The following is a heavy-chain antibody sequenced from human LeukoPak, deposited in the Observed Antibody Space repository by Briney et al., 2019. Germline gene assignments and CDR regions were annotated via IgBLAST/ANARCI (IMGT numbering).Heavy chain of an antibody. CDR3: ARGGGLWSLVAYYYYMDV. Sequence: KPSETLSLTCTVSGGSISSYYWSWIRQPPGKGLEWIGYIYYSGSTNYNPSLKSRVTISVDTSKNQFSLKLSSVTAADTAVYYCARGGGLWSLVAYYYYMDVWGKGTTVTVSS. CDR2: IYYSGST. J-gene: IGHJ6*03. D-gene: IGHD5-18*01. CDR1: GGSISSYY. V-gene: IGHV4-59*01.